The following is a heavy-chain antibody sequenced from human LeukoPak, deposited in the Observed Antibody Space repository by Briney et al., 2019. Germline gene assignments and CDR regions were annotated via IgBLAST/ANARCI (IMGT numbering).Heavy chain of an antibody. CDR2: INPSGGST. J-gene: IGHJ4*02. CDR1: GYTFTNYY. V-gene: IGHV1-46*01. CDR3: ARDRYYDFWSGSHYFDY. D-gene: IGHD3-3*01. Sequence: GASVKVSCKASGYTFTNYYMHWVRQAPGQGLEWMGVINPSGGSTSYAQKFQGRVTITADKSTTTAYMELSSLRSVDTAMYYCARDRYYDFWSGSHYFDYWGQGTLVTVSS.